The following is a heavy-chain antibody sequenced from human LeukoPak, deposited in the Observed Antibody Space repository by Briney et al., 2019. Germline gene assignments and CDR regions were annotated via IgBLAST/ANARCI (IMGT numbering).Heavy chain of an antibody. CDR3: ARGTGFGGVIVPYYYYMDV. J-gene: IGHJ6*03. CDR1: GGSFSGYY. D-gene: IGHD3-16*02. CDR2: INHSGST. V-gene: IGHV4-34*01. Sequence: ASETLSLTCAVYGGSFSGYYWSWIRQPPGKGLEWIGEINHSGSTNYNPSLKSRVTISVDTSKNQFSLKLSSVTAADTAVYYCARGTGFGGVIVPYYYYMDVWGKGTTVTVSS.